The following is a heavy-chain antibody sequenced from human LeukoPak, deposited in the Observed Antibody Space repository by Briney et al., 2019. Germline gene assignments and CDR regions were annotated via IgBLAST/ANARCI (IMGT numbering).Heavy chain of an antibody. CDR2: ISYDGGNI. V-gene: IGHV3-30*18. J-gene: IGHJ6*03. CDR1: GFIFSSYG. Sequence: PGGSLRLTCAASGFIFSSYGMHWVLQAPGKGLEWMAVISYDGGNISYTASVKGRFSISRDSSKNILYLQMNSLRAEDTAVYYCAKDRCSNGIGCYYYYMDVWGKGTTVTISS. D-gene: IGHD2-8*01. CDR3: AKDRCSNGIGCYYYYMDV.